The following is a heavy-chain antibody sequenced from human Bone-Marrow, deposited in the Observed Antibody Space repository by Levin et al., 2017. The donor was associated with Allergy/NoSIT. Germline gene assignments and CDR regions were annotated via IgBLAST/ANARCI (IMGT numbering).Heavy chain of an antibody. CDR1: GYTLTELS. CDR3: ATIQRGYCSSTSCYPGPDNWFDP. CDR2: FDPEDGET. J-gene: IGHJ5*02. V-gene: IGHV1-24*01. D-gene: IGHD2-2*01. Sequence: ASVKVSCKVSGYTLTELSMHWVRQAPGKGLEWMGGFDPEDGETIYAQKFQGRVTMTEDTSTDTAYMELSSLRSEDTAVYYCATIQRGYCSSTSCYPGPDNWFDPWGQGTLVTVSS.